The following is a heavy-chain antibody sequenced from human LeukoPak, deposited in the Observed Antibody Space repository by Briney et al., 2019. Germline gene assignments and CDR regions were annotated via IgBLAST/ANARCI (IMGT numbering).Heavy chain of an antibody. CDR1: GGTFSSYA. CDR3: ARPSTGDYYYYGMDV. CDR2: IIPILGIA. Sequence: SVKVSCKASGGTFSSYAISWVRQAPGQELEWMGRIIPILGIANYAQKFQGRVTITADKSTSTAYMELSSLRSEDTAVYYCARPSTGDYYYYGMDVWGQGTTVTVSS. J-gene: IGHJ6*02. D-gene: IGHD4-17*01. V-gene: IGHV1-69*04.